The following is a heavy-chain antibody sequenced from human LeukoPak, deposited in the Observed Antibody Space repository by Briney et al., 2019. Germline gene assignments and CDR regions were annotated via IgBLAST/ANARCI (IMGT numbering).Heavy chain of an antibody. J-gene: IGHJ4*02. D-gene: IGHD3-10*01. CDR1: GGSISGSY. Sequence: SETLCLTCTVSGGSISGSYWSWVRQPPGKGLEWIGRIYGSGSTNHNPSLKRRVTMSVDTSKNQLSLILSSVTAADTAVYYCAKYVSGHSFDYWGQGTPVTVSS. CDR3: AKYVSGHSFDY. V-gene: IGHV4-4*07. CDR2: IYGSGST.